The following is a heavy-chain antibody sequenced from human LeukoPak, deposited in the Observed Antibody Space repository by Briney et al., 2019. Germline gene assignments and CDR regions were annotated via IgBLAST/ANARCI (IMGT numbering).Heavy chain of an antibody. CDR1: GFTFNKYG. CDR2: IRYDGSNK. V-gene: IGHV3-30*02. CDR3: AKVNPKVREVSHYHYYYYMDV. J-gene: IGHJ6*03. Sequence: GGSLRLSCAASGFTFNKYGMRWVRQAPGKGLEWVAFIRYDGSNKYYADSVKGRFTISRDNSKNTLSLQMNSLRAEDTAVYYCAKVNPKVREVSHYHYYYYMDVWGKGTTVTISS. D-gene: IGHD3-10*01.